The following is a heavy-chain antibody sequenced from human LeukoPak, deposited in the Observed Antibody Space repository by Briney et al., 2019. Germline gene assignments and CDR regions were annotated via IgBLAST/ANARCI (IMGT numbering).Heavy chain of an antibody. CDR3: ARAMYSSSRTFDY. D-gene: IGHD6-13*01. CDR1: GFTVSSNY. V-gene: IGHV3-66*02. J-gene: IGHJ4*02. CDR2: IYSGGST. Sequence: HGGSLRLSCGASGFTVSSNYMSWVRQAPGKGLEWVSVIYSGGSTYYADSVKGRFTISRDNSKNTLYLQMNSLRAEDTAVYYCARAMYSSSRTFDYWGQGTLVTVSS.